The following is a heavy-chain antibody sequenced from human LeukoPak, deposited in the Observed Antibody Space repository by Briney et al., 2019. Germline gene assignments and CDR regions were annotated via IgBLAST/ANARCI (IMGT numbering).Heavy chain of an antibody. D-gene: IGHD2-2*01. CDR1: GFTFSSYW. V-gene: IGHV3-7*03. J-gene: IGHJ4*02. CDR2: IKQDGSEK. Sequence: GGSLRLSCAASGFTFSSYWMSWVRQAPGKGLEWVAKIKQDGSEKYYVDSVKGRFTISRDNAKNSLYLQMNSLRAEDTAVYCCARYYCTSTTCYLFDYWGQGTLVTVSS. CDR3: ARYYCTSTTCYLFDY.